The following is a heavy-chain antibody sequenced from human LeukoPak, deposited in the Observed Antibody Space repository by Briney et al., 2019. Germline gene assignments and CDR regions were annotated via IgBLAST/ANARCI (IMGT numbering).Heavy chain of an antibody. D-gene: IGHD1-26*01. CDR1: GGSFSGYY. CDR2: INHSGST. J-gene: IGHJ4*02. V-gene: IGHV4-34*01. CDR3: ARGLSGD. Sequence: SETLSLTCAVYGGSFSGYYWSWIRQPPGKGLEWIGEINHSGSTNYNPSLKSRVTISVDTSKNQFSLKLSSVTAADTAVYYCARGLSGDWGQGTLVTVSS.